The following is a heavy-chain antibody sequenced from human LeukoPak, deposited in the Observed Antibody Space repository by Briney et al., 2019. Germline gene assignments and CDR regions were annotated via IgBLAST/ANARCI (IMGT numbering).Heavy chain of an antibody. V-gene: IGHV4-34*01. CDR1: GGSFSGYY. J-gene: IGHJ6*03. CDR2: MNPSGST. CDR3: ARGRHDVTMIVVVMTAVSYYLDV. Sequence: SETLSLTCAVYGGSFSGYYWTWICQTPGQGLEWSGEMNPSGSTNYNPSLKRQVTISVDTSKNQFSLKLSSVTAADTAVYYCARGRHDVTMIVVVMTAVSYYLDVWGKGTTVTVS. D-gene: IGHD3-22*01.